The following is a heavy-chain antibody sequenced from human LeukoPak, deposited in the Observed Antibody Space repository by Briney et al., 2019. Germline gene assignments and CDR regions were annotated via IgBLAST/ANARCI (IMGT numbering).Heavy chain of an antibody. Sequence: EASVKVSCKASGYTFTSYSITWVRQAPGQGLEWMGWVSVYNGNTNYAQKLQGRVTMTTDTSTSTAYKELRSLRSDDTAVYYCARGIAAGTSDYWGQGTLVTVSS. V-gene: IGHV1-18*01. CDR2: VSVYNGNT. CDR3: ARGIAAGTSDY. J-gene: IGHJ4*02. CDR1: GYTFTSYS. D-gene: IGHD6-13*01.